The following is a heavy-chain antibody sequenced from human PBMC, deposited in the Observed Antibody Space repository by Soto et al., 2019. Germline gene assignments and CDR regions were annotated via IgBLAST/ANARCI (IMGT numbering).Heavy chain of an antibody. CDR3: ARGLEGTPEVDYSNFQDVPGEFDY. CDR2: IYYSGST. CDR1: GGSISSSSYY. D-gene: IGHD4-4*01. V-gene: IGHV4-39*01. Sequence: SETLSLTCTVSGGSISSSSYYWGWIRQPPGKGLEWIGSIYYSGSTYYNPSLKSRVTISVDTSKNQFSLKLSSVTAADTAAYYCARGLEGTPEVDYSNFQDVPGEFDYWGQGTLVTVSS. J-gene: IGHJ4*02.